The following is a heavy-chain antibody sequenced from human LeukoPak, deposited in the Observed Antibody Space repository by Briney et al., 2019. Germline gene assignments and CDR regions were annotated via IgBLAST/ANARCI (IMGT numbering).Heavy chain of an antibody. CDR2: INHSGST. CDR1: GGSISSGDYY. J-gene: IGHJ4*02. Sequence: PSETLSLTCTVSGGSISSGDYYWSWIRQPPGKGLEWIGEINHSGSTNYNPSLKSRVTISVDTSKNQFSLKLSSVTAADTAVYYCAREAPFGELSHFDYWGQGTLVTVSS. V-gene: IGHV4-39*07. CDR3: AREAPFGELSHFDY. D-gene: IGHD3-10*01.